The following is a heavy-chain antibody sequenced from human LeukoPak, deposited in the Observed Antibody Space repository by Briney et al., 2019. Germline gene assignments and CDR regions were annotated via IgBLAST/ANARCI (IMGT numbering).Heavy chain of an antibody. D-gene: IGHD6-19*01. J-gene: IGHJ3*02. Sequence: PSETLSLTCTVSGGSISSGSYYWSWIRQPAGKGLEWIGRIYTSGSTNYNPSLKSRVTISVDTSKNQFSLKLSSVTAADTAVYYCALKTVAGTFDIWGQGTVVTVSS. CDR2: IYTSGST. V-gene: IGHV4-61*02. CDR3: ALKTVAGTFDI. CDR1: GGSISSGSYY.